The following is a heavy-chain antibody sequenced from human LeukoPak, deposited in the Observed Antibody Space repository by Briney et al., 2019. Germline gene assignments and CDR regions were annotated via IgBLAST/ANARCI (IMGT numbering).Heavy chain of an antibody. CDR2: ISSASTYV. CDR1: GFTFSTYA. V-gene: IGHV3-21*01. Sequence: GGSLRLSCAASGFTFSTYAMNWVRQAPGKGLEWVSSISSASTYVHYADSVKGQFTISRDNAKNSLYLQMNRLRAEDTAVYYCARARDILTGPEYWGQGTLVTVSS. J-gene: IGHJ4*02. CDR3: ARARDILTGPEY. D-gene: IGHD3-9*01.